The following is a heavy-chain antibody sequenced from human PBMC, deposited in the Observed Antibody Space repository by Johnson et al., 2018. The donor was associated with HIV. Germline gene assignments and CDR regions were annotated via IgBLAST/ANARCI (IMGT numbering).Heavy chain of an antibody. V-gene: IGHV3-20*04. CDR2: IHWQGGRP. Sequence: VQLVESGGGEVRPGGSLRLSCAASGFSFDDYGMSWVRQAAGKGLERVSGIHWQGGRPGYAYPVKGRFTTSRDNANNSLYRQMNGLRDEDTALYYCARGLRDSSGHPFAFDFWGHGTMVTVSS. J-gene: IGHJ3*01. D-gene: IGHD3-22*01. CDR1: GFSFDDYG. CDR3: ARGLRDSSGHPFAFDF.